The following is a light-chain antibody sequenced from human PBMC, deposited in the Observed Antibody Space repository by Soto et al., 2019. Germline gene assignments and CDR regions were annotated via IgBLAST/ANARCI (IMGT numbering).Light chain of an antibody. CDR1: SSDVGGYNY. CDR3: NSYTSSTTWV. V-gene: IGLV2-14*01. Sequence: QSALTQPASVSGSPGQSITISCTGTSSDVGGYNYVSWYQQYPGKAPKLLIYEVTNRPSGVSTRFSGSRSGNTASLTISGLQAEDEADYYCNSYTSSTTWVSGGGTKLTVL. J-gene: IGLJ3*02. CDR2: EVT.